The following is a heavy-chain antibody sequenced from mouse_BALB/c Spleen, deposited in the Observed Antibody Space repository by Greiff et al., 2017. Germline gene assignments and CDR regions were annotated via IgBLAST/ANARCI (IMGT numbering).Heavy chain of an antibody. J-gene: IGHJ3*01. Sequence: VQLKESGPGLVKPSQSLSLTCTVTGYSITSDYAWNWIRQFPGNKLEWMGYISYSGSTSYNPSLKSRISITRDTSKNQFFLQLNSVTTEDTATYYCARDWGSFAYWGQGTLVTVSA. CDR3: ARDWGSFAY. V-gene: IGHV3-2*02. CDR1: GYSITSDYA. CDR2: ISYSGST. D-gene: IGHD4-1*01.